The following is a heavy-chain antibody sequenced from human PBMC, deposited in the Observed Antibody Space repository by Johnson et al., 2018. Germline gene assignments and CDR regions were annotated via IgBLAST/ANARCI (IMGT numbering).Heavy chain of an antibody. V-gene: IGHV3-30-3*01. J-gene: IGHJ1*01. D-gene: IGHD4-17*01. CDR3: ARAQGGDYVAEYFQH. CDR1: GFTFSSYA. CDR2: ISDDGSNK. Sequence: QVQLVEAGGGVVEPGRSLRVSCTASGFTFSSYALHWVRQAPGKGLEWVAVISDDGSNKFYAESVKGRFTISRDNSKKRVYLQMHSLKIEDTAVFYCARAQGGDYVAEYFQHWGQGTLVTVSS.